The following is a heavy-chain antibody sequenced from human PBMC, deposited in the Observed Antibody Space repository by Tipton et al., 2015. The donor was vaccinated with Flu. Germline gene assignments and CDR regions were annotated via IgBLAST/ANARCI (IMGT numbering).Heavy chain of an antibody. CDR3: ARRDYSNYVSEPKSWFDP. V-gene: IGHV4-38-2*01. CDR2: VHHSGSP. Sequence: TLSLTCSVYGESMGINYVWGWIRQPPGQGLEWIGNVHHSGSPYYNASLKSRVTMSVDTSKNVFSLKMYSVTATDTAVYYCARRDYSNYVSEPKSWFDPWGQGILVTVTS. J-gene: IGHJ5*02. CDR1: GESMGINYV. D-gene: IGHD4-11*01.